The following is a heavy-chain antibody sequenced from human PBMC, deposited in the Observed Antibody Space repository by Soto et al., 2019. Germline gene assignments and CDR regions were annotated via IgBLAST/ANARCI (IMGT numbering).Heavy chain of an antibody. Sequence: ASVKVSCKASGYTFTSYGISWVRQAPGQGLEWMGWISAYNGNTNYAQKLQGRVTMTTDTSTSTAYMELRSLRSDDTAVYYCARHFGRHIGATPVAWFDPWGQGTLVTVSS. D-gene: IGHD5-12*01. J-gene: IGHJ5*02. CDR3: ARHFGRHIGATPVAWFDP. CDR1: GYTFTSYG. V-gene: IGHV1-18*01. CDR2: ISAYNGNT.